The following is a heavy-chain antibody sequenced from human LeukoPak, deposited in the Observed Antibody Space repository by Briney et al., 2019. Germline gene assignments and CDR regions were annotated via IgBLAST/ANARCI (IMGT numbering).Heavy chain of an antibody. CDR3: AAAATMPYYMDV. Sequence: ASVKVSCKVSGYTLTELSMHWVRQAPGKGLEWMGGFDPEDGETIYAQKFQGRVTMTEDTSTDTAYMELSSLRSEDTAVYYCAAAATMPYYMDVWGKGTTVTVSS. CDR1: GYTLTELS. CDR2: FDPEDGET. D-gene: IGHD5-12*01. J-gene: IGHJ6*03. V-gene: IGHV1-24*01.